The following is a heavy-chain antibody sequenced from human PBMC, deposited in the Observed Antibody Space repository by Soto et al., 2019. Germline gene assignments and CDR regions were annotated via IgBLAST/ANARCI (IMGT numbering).Heavy chain of an antibody. CDR1: GFTFSSYA. Sequence: GGSLRLSCAASGFTFSSYAMSWVRQAPGKGLEWVSGISGSGGSTYYAESLKGRFTISRDNPKNTLYLQMNSLRAEDTAVYYFAKEGRYSSSRGYFDYWGQGTLVTVSS. CDR2: ISGSGGST. CDR3: AKEGRYSSSRGYFDY. V-gene: IGHV3-23*01. D-gene: IGHD6-13*01. J-gene: IGHJ4*02.